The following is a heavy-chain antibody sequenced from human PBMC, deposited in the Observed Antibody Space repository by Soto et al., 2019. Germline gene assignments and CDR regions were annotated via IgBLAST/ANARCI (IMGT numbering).Heavy chain of an antibody. V-gene: IGHV1-69*13. D-gene: IGHD4-17*01. CDR2: IIPIFGTA. Sequence: SVKVSCKASGGPFSSYAISWVRQATGQGLEWMGGIIPIFGTANYAQKFQGRVTITADESTSTAYMELSSLRSEDTAVYYCAGDYYGAGLYDYWGQGTLVTVSS. CDR1: GGPFSSYA. CDR3: AGDYYGAGLYDY. J-gene: IGHJ4*02.